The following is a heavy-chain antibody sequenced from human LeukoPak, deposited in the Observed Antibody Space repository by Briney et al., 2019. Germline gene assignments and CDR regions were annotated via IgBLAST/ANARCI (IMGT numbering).Heavy chain of an antibody. V-gene: IGHV1-69*13. CDR2: IIPIFGTA. J-gene: IGHJ4*02. D-gene: IGHD3-10*01. CDR3: ARDFSYGSGRG. CDR1: GGTFSSYA. Sequence: ASVKVSCKASGGTFSSYAISWVRQAPGQGFEWMGGIIPIFGTANYAQKFQGRVTITADESTSTAYMELSSLRSEDTAVYYCARDFSYGSGRGWGQGTLVTVSS.